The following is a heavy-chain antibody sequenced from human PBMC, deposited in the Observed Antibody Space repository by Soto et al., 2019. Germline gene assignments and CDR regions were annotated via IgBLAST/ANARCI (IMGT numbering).Heavy chain of an antibody. CDR3: AASDSSSWQHDY. V-gene: IGHV1-69*01. D-gene: IGHD6-13*01. CDR2: IIPIFETA. CDR1: GDSFSSYA. J-gene: IGHJ4*02. Sequence: QVQLVQSGAEMKKPGSSVKVSCKVSGDSFSSYAISWVRQAPGEGLEWVGGIIPIFETANYAQNFQGRVTITAVESTTTAYLEVTRLSAQDTAVFYCAASDSSSWQHDYWGQGTLITVSS.